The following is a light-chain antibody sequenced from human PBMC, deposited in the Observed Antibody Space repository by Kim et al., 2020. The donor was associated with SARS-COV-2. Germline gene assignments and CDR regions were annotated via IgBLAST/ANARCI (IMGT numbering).Light chain of an antibody. CDR3: QQYGTSPPLT. CDR2: GAS. Sequence: EIVLTQSPGTLSLSPGERATLSCRASQSVSSSYLAWYQQKPGQAPRLVISGASNRATGIPERFSGSGSVTDFTLTISRLEPEDFAVYYCQQYGTSPPLTFGGGTKVDIK. V-gene: IGKV3-20*01. CDR1: QSVSSSY. J-gene: IGKJ4*01.